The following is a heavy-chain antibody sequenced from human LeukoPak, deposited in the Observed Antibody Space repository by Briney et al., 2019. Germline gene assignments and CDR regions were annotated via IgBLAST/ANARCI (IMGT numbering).Heavy chain of an antibody. V-gene: IGHV3-21*01. CDR3: ARDLDTAMVFDY. D-gene: IGHD5-18*01. Sequence: GGSLRLSCAASVCTFSSYSMNWVRQAPGKGLEWVSSISRSSNYIYYADSVKGRFTISIDNAKNTLYLQMNSLRAEDTAVYYCARDLDTAMVFDYWGQGTLVTVSS. CDR2: ISRSSNYI. CDR1: VCTFSSYS. J-gene: IGHJ4*02.